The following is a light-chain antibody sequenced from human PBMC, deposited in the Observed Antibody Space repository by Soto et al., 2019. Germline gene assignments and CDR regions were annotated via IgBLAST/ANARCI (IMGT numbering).Light chain of an antibody. V-gene: IGKV1-39*01. Sequence: DIQMTQSPSSLSASVGDRVTITCRSSQSLSRFLHWYQQKPGKAPKVLIYAASSLQSGVPSRFSGSGSGTDFTLTISSLHPEDFSTYYCQQSHSSPRAFGGGTKVEIK. CDR2: AAS. J-gene: IGKJ4*01. CDR3: QQSHSSPRA. CDR1: QSLSRF.